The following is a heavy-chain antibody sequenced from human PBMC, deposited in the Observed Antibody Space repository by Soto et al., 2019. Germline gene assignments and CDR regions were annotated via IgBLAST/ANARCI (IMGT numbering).Heavy chain of an antibody. D-gene: IGHD4-17*01. V-gene: IGHV3-21*01. CDR3: ARGDHGGTSHWYLDL. Sequence: EVQLVESGGGLVKPGGSLRLSCAVSGFTFSNYTMNWVRQAPGKGLEWVSSIGRSGGYIYYADSVKGRFTISRDNGKNSLFLQMNSLRAEDTAVYYCARGDHGGTSHWYLDLWGSGTLVTVSS. J-gene: IGHJ2*01. CDR1: GFTFSNYT. CDR2: IGRSGGYI.